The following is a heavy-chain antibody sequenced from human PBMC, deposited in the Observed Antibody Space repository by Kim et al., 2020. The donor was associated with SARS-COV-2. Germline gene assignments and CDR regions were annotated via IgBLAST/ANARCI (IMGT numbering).Heavy chain of an antibody. J-gene: IGHJ6*03. Sequence: ETLSLTCAVYGGSFSGYYWSWIRQPPGKGLEWIGEINHSGSTNYNPSLKSRVTISVDTSKNQFSLKLSSVTAADTAVYYCASRRFLEWLSHTYYYMDVWGKGTTVTVSS. D-gene: IGHD3-3*01. V-gene: IGHV4-34*01. CDR1: GGSFSGYY. CDR3: ASRRFLEWLSHTYYYMDV. CDR2: INHSGST.